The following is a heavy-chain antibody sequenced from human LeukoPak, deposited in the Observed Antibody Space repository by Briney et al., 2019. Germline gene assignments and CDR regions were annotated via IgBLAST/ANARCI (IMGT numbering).Heavy chain of an antibody. CDR1: GYTFTGYY. CDR3: ARGYCSGGSCPFDY. CDR2: INPNSGGT. D-gene: IGHD2-15*01. Sequence: ASVKVSCKASGYTFTGYYLHWVRQAPGQGLEWMAWINPNSGGTNYAQNFQGRVTMTRDTSISTAYMELSRLRSDDTAVYYCARGYCSGGSCPFDYWGQGTLVTVTS. V-gene: IGHV1-2*02. J-gene: IGHJ4*02.